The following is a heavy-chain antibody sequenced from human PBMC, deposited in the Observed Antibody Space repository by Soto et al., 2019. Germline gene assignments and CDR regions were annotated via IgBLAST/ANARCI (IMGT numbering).Heavy chain of an antibody. CDR3: AKLYCTSITCYFHGWLAP. Sequence: PSEPLSLTCTASGDSISGQASVWRCIRQPPGKGLEWIANVYYSGSSYYNPSLKSRLTISVDTTKNQFSLQLNSMTAAATAVYYYAKLYCTSITCYFHGWLAPCAQGLLLT. J-gene: IGHJ5*02. D-gene: IGHD2-8*01. CDR2: VYYSGSS. CDR1: GDSISGQASV. V-gene: IGHV4-31*03.